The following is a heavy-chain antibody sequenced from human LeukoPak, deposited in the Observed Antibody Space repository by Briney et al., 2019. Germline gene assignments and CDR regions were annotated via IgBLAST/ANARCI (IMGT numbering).Heavy chain of an antibody. D-gene: IGHD5-12*01. CDR3: ARVAYSGCDGLFDYYYYMDV. J-gene: IGHJ6*03. CDR2: IIPIFGTA. Sequence: SVKVSCKASGGTFSSYAISWVRQAPGQGLEWMGGIIPIFGTANYAQKFQGRVTITADESTSTAYMELSSLGSEDTAVYYCARVAYSGCDGLFDYYYYMDVWGKGTTVTVSS. CDR1: GGTFSSYA. V-gene: IGHV1-69*13.